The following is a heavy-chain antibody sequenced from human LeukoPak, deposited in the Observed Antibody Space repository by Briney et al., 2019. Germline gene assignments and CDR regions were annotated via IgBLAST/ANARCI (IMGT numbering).Heavy chain of an antibody. CDR1: GDSISSSSYY. CDR2: IYYSGST. V-gene: IGHV4-39*01. CDR3: AGGLLPTPY. D-gene: IGHD6-19*01. J-gene: IGHJ4*02. Sequence: SETLSLTCTVSGDSISSSSYYWGWIRQPPGKGLEWIGSIYYSGSTYYNPSLKSRVTISVDTSKNQFSLKLSSVTAADTAVYYCAGGLLPTPYWGQGTLVTVSS.